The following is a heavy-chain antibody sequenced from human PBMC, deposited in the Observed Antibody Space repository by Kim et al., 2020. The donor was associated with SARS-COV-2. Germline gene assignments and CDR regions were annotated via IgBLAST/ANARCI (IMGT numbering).Heavy chain of an antibody. Sequence: GESLKISCKGSGYSFTSYWISWVRQMPGKGLEWMGRIDPSDSYTSYSPSFQGHVTISVDKSISTAYLQWSSLQASDTAIYYCARHVILTYCIGGNCPWGFDVWGQGTRVTVSS. V-gene: IGHV5-10-1*01. CDR3: ARHVILTYCIGGNCPWGFDV. CDR1: GYSFTSYW. CDR2: IDPSDSYT. D-gene: IGHD2-15*01. J-gene: IGHJ6*02.